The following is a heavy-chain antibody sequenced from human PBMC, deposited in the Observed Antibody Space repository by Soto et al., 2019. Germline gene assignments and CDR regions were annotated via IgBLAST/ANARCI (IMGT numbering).Heavy chain of an antibody. Sequence: QMQLQESGPGLVKPSQTLSLTCTVSGGSISSGNSYWSWIRQRTGKGLAWFGYIYYSGSTYYNPPLISRVNTSVDTSKHQFPLEPGSVTAADTGVYYCSRDRTDDYSRDSGLDVWGQVTAVTVSS. CDR3: SRDRTDDYSRDSGLDV. CDR1: GGSISSGNSY. D-gene: IGHD4-4*01. V-gene: IGHV4-31*03. J-gene: IGHJ6*02. CDR2: IYYSGST.